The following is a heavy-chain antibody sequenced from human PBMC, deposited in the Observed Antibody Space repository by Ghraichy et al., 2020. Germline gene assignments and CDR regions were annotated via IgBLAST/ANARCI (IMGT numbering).Heavy chain of an antibody. CDR1: GFSLPTNGVG. J-gene: IGHJ4*02. D-gene: IGHD3-16*01. CDR2: IYWDDDK. CDR3: AHRIAPHSEYIWGSQDNYFDY. V-gene: IGHV2-5*02. Sequence: SGPTLVKPTQTLTLTCTFSGFSLPTNGVGVGWIRQPPGKALEWLALIYWDDDKRYSPSLKSRLTITKDTSKNQVVLTMTNMDPVDTATYYCAHRIAPHSEYIWGSQDNYFDYWGLGTLVTVSS.